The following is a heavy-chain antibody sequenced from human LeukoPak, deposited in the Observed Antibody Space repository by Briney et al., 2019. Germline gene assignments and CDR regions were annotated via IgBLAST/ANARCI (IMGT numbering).Heavy chain of an antibody. J-gene: IGHJ5*02. D-gene: IGHD3-10*01. Sequence: GGSLRLSCSASGFTFSGSTMRWVRQAPGKGLEFVSAISSSGDTTYYADSVKGRFTISRDNAKNSLYLQMNSLRAEDTAVYFCAAFYSGSGPVDPWGQGTLVTVSS. CDR3: AAFYSGSGPVDP. CDR1: GFTFSGST. V-gene: IGHV3-64*04. CDR2: ISSSGDTT.